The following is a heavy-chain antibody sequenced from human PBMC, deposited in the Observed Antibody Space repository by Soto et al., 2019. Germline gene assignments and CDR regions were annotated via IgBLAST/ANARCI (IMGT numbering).Heavy chain of an antibody. J-gene: IGHJ3*02. D-gene: IGHD1-26*01. CDR3: ARGAGGEPRFPRHGHDAFDI. CDR1: GDSVSSNSAA. Sequence: PSQTLSLTCAISGDSVSSNSAAWNWIRQSPSRGLEWLGRTYYRSKWYNDYAVSVKSRITINPDTSKNQFSLQLNSVTPEDTAVYYCARGAGGEPRFPRHGHDAFDIWGQGTRVTV. CDR2: TYYRSKWYN. V-gene: IGHV6-1*01.